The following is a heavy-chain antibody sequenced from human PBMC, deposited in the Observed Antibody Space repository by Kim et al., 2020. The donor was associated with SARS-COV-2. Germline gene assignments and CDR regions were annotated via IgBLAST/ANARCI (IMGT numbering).Heavy chain of an antibody. D-gene: IGHD6-19*01. J-gene: IGHJ4*02. CDR1: GFTFSSYA. CDR2: IGTNGGST. CDR3: VKERTSGWYDFDY. Sequence: GGSLRLSCSASGFTFSSYAMHWVRQAPGKGLEYVSGIGTNGGSTYYADSVKDRFIISRDNSRNMLNLQMSSLRSEDTAVYYCVKERTSGWYDFDYWGQGTLVTVSS. V-gene: IGHV3-64D*06.